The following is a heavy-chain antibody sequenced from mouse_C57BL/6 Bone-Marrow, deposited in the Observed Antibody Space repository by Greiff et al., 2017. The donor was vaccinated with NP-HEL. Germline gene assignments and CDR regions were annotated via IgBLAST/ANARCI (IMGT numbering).Heavy chain of an antibody. J-gene: IGHJ2*01. CDR1: GFNIKDDY. V-gene: IGHV14-4*01. CDR3: TSYYGSGDY. Sequence: EVQLQQSGAELVRPGASVKLSCTASGFNIKDDYMHWVKQRPEQGLEWIGWIDPENGDTEYASKFQGKATITADTSSNTAYLQLSSLTSEDTAVYYCTSYYGSGDYWGQGTTLAVSS. CDR2: IDPENGDT. D-gene: IGHD1-1*01.